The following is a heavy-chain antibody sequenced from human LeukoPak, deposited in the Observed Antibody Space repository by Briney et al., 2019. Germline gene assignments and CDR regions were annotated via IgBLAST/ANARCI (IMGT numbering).Heavy chain of an antibody. CDR2: VDPEEGET. D-gene: IGHD3-22*01. CDR1: GYTFTDYY. V-gene: IGHV1-69-2*01. Sequence: GASVKISCKVSGYTFTDYYMHWVQRAPGKGLEWMGLVDPEEGETIYAEKFQGRVTIIADTSTDTAYMELSSLRSEDTAVYYCATDRRADSSGYSFDYWGQGTQVTVSS. CDR3: ATDRRADSSGYSFDY. J-gene: IGHJ4*02.